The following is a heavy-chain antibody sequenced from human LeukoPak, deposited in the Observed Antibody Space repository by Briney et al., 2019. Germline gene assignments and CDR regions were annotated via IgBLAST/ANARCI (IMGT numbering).Heavy chain of an antibody. CDR2: ISGSGGST. J-gene: IGHJ3*02. CDR1: GFTFRSYA. V-gene: IGHV3-23*01. CDR3: AKLVAATGYAFDI. D-gene: IGHD2-15*01. Sequence: PGVSLRLSCAASGFTFRSYAMSWVRQAPGKGLEWVSAISGSGGSTYYADSVKGRFTISRDNSKNMLYLQMNSLRAEDTAVYYCAKLVAATGYAFDIWGQGTMVTVSS.